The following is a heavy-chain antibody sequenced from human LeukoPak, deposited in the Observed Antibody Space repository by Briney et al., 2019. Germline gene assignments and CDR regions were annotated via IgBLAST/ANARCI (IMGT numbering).Heavy chain of an antibody. CDR2: IGAYNSNT. V-gene: IGHV1-18*01. D-gene: IGHD3-3*01. CDR1: GYTFTSYG. J-gene: IGHJ4*02. CDR3: ARAGPFSYYDFWSGYYLLFDY. Sequence: ASVKVSCKASGYTFTSYGISWVRQAPGQGLEWMGWIGAYNSNTNYAQKLQGRVTMTTDTSTSTAYMELRSLRSDDTAVYYCARAGPFSYYDFWSGYYLLFDYWGQGTLVTVSS.